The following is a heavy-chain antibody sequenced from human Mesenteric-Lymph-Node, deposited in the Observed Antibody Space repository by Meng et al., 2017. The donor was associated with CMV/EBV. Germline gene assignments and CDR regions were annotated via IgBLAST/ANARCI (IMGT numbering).Heavy chain of an antibody. CDR2: ITWNSGSI. J-gene: IGHJ4*01. CDR1: GFTFGDYA. CDR3: ARDTSYSSGPFDY. V-gene: IGHV3-9*01. D-gene: IGHD3-22*01. Sequence: SLKISCAASGFTFGDYAMHWVRQAPGKGLEWVSSITWNSGSIYYADSVKGRFTISRDNARNTRYLQLNSLRTEDTALYYCARDTSYSSGPFDYWGHGTLVTVSS.